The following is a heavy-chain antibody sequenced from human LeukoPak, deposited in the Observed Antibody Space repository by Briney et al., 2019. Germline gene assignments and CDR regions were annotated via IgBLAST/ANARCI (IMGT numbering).Heavy chain of an antibody. Sequence: TFISXAIXXXGQAPGQGLEWXGGIIPIFGTANYAQKFQVRVTITTDESTSTAYMELSSLRSEDTAVYYCARPRTVVPAALDYWGQGTLVTVSS. CDR3: ARPRTVVPAALDY. CDR2: IIPIFGTA. CDR1: TFISXA. V-gene: IGHV1-69*05. J-gene: IGHJ4*02. D-gene: IGHD2-2*01.